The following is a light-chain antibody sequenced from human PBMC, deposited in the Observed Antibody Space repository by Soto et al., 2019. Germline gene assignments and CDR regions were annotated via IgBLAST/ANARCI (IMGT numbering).Light chain of an antibody. CDR1: SNDIGHYDL. Sequence: QSALTQPASVSGSPGQSITISCTGTSNDIGHYDLVSWFQHHPGKAPQVIIYQVTKRPSGVSDRFSGSKSGNTASLTISGLQAEDEADYYCSLYTSSSTYVFGTGTKLTVL. J-gene: IGLJ1*01. CDR3: SLYTSSSTYV. CDR2: QVT. V-gene: IGLV2-14*02.